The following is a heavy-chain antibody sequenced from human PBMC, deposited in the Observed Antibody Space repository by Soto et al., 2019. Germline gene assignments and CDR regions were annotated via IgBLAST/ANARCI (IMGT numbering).Heavy chain of an antibody. CDR3: ASSIVVVTALDY. Sequence: QVQLVQSGAEEKKPGASVKVSCKASGYTFTSYAMHWVRQAPGQRLEWMGWINAGNGNTKYSQKFQGRVTITRDTTASTSYMELSSLISEDTAVYYCASSIVVVTALDYWGQGTLVTVSS. V-gene: IGHV1-3*05. CDR2: INAGNGNT. CDR1: GYTFTSYA. J-gene: IGHJ4*02. D-gene: IGHD2-21*02.